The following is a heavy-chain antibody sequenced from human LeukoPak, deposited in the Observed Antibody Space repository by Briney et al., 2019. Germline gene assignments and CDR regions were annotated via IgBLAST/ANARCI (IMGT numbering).Heavy chain of an antibody. CDR1: GGSISSYY. D-gene: IGHD5-18*01. CDR3: ARTTEGGYTYGYFYYYYMDV. Sequence: PSETLSLTCTVSGGSISSYYWSWIRQPPGKGLEWIGYIYYSGSTNYNPSLKSRVTISVDTSKNQFSLKLSSVTAADTAVYYCARTTEGGYTYGYFYYYYMDVWGKGTTVTISS. V-gene: IGHV4-59*01. CDR2: IYYSGST. J-gene: IGHJ6*03.